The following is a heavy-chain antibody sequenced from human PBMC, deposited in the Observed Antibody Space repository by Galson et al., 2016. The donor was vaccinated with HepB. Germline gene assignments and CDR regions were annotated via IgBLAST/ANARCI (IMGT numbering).Heavy chain of an antibody. V-gene: IGHV3-23*01. Sequence: LRLSCAASGFTFSSYAMSWVRQAPGKGLEWVSAISGSGGSTYYADSVKGRFTISRDNSKNTLYLQMNSLRAEDTAMYYCARNMYGAATNYIGDVFDIWGQGTMVTVSS. J-gene: IGHJ3*02. CDR1: GFTFSSYA. CDR3: ARNMYGAATNYIGDVFDI. CDR2: ISGSGGST. D-gene: IGHD3-10*01.